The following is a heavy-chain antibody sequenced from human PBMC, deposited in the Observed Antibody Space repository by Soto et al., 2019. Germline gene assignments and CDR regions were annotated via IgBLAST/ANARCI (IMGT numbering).Heavy chain of an antibody. CDR2: INHSGST. CDR1: GGSFSGYY. D-gene: IGHD2-2*01. J-gene: IGHJ6*02. V-gene: IGHV4-34*01. Sequence: PSETLSLTCAVYGGSFSGYYWSWIRQPPGRGLEWIGEINHSGSTNYNPSLKSRVTISVDTSKNQFSLKLSSLRAEDTAVYFCARDRVPQLGYYGMDVWGQGTTVTVSS. CDR3: ARDRVPQLGYYGMDV.